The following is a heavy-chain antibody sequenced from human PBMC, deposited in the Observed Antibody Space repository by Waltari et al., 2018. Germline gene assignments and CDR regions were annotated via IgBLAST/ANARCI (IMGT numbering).Heavy chain of an antibody. CDR3: ARGDSSSWY. CDR2: INPNSGGT. J-gene: IGHJ4*02. V-gene: IGHV1-2*02. CDR1: GYPFTGYS. D-gene: IGHD6-13*01. Sequence: QVHPVQSGAEVTKPGASVKVSWKASGYPFTGYSMRCIPQAPGQGLEWMGWINPNSGGTNYAQKLQGRVTMTRDTSISTAYMELSRLRSDDTAVYYCARGDSSSWYWGQGTLVTVSS.